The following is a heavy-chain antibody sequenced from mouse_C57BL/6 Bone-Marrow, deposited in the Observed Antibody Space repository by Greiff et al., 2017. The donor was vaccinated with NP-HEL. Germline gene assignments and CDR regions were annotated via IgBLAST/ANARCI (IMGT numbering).Heavy chain of an antibody. CDR2: IRNKANNHAT. V-gene: IGHV6-6*01. CDR1: GFTFSDAW. J-gene: IGHJ4*01. D-gene: IGHD1-1*01. Sequence: EVQVVESGGGLVQPGGSMKLSCAASGFTFSDAWMDWVRQSPEKGLEWVAEIRNKANNHATYYAESVKGRFTISRDDSKSSVYLQMNSLRAEDTGIYYCFYYYGSRMVDYWGQGTSVTVSS. CDR3: FYYYGSRMVDY.